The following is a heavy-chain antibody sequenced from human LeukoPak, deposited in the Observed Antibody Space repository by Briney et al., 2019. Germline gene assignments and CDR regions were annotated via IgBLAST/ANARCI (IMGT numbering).Heavy chain of an antibody. D-gene: IGHD6-19*01. J-gene: IGHJ4*02. V-gene: IGHV3-23*01. CDR3: ARVEQLLDYYFDY. CDR1: GFTFSSYA. Sequence: GGSLRLSCAASGFTFSSYAMSWVRQAPGKGLEWVSAISGSGGSTYYADSVKGRFTISRDNSKNTLYLQMNSLRAEDTAVYYCARVEQLLDYYFDYWGQGTLVTVSS. CDR2: ISGSGGST.